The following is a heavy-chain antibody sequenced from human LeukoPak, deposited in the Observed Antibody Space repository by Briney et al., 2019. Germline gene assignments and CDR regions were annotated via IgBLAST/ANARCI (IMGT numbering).Heavy chain of an antibody. Sequence: PGGSLRLSCVASGFTFSNYDMNWVRQAPGKGLEWVGFIRSKGYGGTTEYAASVKGRFTISRDDSKSIAYLQVNSLKTEDTAVYYCTRAQAETWLVFDYWGQGTLVSASS. V-gene: IGHV3-49*04. D-gene: IGHD6-19*01. CDR1: GFTFSNYD. CDR2: IRSKGYGGTT. J-gene: IGHJ4*02. CDR3: TRAQAETWLVFDY.